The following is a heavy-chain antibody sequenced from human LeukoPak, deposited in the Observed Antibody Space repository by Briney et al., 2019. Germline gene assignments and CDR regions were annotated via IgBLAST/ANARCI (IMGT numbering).Heavy chain of an antibody. J-gene: IGHJ4*02. CDR3: ARGGDSSGYYYPVFDY. D-gene: IGHD3-22*01. CDR2: INHSGST. Sequence: SETLSLTCAVFGGSFRGNYWTWIRQPPGKGLQWIGEINHSGSTNYNPSLKSRVTISVDTSKNQFSLKLSSVTAADTAVYYCARGGDSSGYYYPVFDYWGQGTLVTVSS. V-gene: IGHV4-34*01. CDR1: GGSFRGNY.